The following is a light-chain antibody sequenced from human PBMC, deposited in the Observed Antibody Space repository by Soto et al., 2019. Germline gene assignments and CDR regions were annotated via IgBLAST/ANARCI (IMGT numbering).Light chain of an antibody. CDR2: QVS. Sequence: QSVLTQPPSVSGSPGQSVTISCTGTSSDVGSYNRVSWYQQPPGTAPKLMICQVSNRPSGVPDRFSGSKSGNTASLTISGLKAADEADYYCRSHTSSGTWVFGGGTKLTVL. J-gene: IGLJ3*02. CDR1: SSDVGSYNR. CDR3: RSHTSSGTWV. V-gene: IGLV2-18*02.